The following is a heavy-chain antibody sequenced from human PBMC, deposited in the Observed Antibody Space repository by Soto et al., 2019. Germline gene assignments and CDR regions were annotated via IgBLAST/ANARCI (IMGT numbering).Heavy chain of an antibody. J-gene: IGHJ4*02. CDR2: ISGSGDST. D-gene: IGHD3-16*01. CDR3: AKEGDNPLSRVSDSWYYFAY. Sequence: EVQIFESGGGLVQPGGSLRLSCAASGFTFSSYAMSWVRQAPGQGLEWVSAISGSGDSTYYADSVKGRFTISRDHSKNTLYQQMNSLRAEDTAVYYCAKEGDNPLSRVSDSWYYFAYWGQGTLVTVSS. V-gene: IGHV3-23*01. CDR1: GFTFSSYA.